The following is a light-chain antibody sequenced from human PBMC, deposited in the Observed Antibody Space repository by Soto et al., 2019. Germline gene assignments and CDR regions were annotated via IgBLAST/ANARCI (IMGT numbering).Light chain of an antibody. CDR1: QSISSTY. V-gene: IGKV3-20*01. CDR3: QHYGSSPQT. J-gene: IGKJ1*01. Sequence: EIVLTQSPGTLSLFPGERGTLSCRSSQSISSTYLAWYQQKPGQAPRLLIYGASSRATGIPDRFSGSGSGTDFTLTISRLEPEDFAVYYCQHYGSSPQTFGQGTKVEIK. CDR2: GAS.